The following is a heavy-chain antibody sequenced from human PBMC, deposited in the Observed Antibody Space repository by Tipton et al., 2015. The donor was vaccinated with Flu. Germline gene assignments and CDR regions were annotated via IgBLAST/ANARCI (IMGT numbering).Heavy chain of an antibody. CDR3: ATRRDDYDSSEFDY. J-gene: IGHJ4*02. Sequence: TLSLTCTVSGGSIRSNNYNWGWLRQPPGKGLEWIGSVNYGGGTSYNPSLESRLTISLDTPKNHFSLRLSSVTAADTAVYYCATRRDDYDSSEFDYWGQGALVTVSS. CDR1: GGSIRSNNYN. V-gene: IGHV4-39*07. D-gene: IGHD3-22*01. CDR2: VNYGGGT.